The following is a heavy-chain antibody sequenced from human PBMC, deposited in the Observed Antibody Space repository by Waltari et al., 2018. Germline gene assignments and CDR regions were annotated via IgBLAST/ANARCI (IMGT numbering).Heavy chain of an antibody. J-gene: IGHJ6*03. CDR1: GFTFSNSW. Sequence: EVQLVESGGRLVPPGGSLRISCAVSGFTFSNSWMHWVRQAPGKGLGWVARINKDVSSISYADSLEGRFTISRDNAKKTLYLQMNSLRAEDTGVYYCAREGPQLSDYMDVWGKGTTVNVSS. D-gene: IGHD2-15*01. V-gene: IGHV3-74*01. CDR3: AREGPQLSDYMDV. CDR2: INKDVSSI.